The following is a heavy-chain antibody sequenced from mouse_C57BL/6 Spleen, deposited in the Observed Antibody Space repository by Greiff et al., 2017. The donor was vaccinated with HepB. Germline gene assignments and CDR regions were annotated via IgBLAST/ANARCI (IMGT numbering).Heavy chain of an antibody. CDR1: GYSITSGYY. Sequence: EVKLQESGPGLVKPSQSLSLTCSVTGYSITSGYYWNWIRQFPGNKLEWMGYISYDGSNNYNPSLKNRISITRDTSKNQFFLTLNSVTTEDTATYYCARVYGSSYGYFDVWGTGTTVTVSS. CDR3: ARVYGSSYGYFDV. CDR2: ISYDGSN. D-gene: IGHD1-1*01. V-gene: IGHV3-6*01. J-gene: IGHJ1*03.